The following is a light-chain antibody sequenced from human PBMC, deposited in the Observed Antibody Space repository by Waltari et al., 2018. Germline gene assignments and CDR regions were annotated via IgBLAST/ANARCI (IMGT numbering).Light chain of an antibody. V-gene: IGLV2-23*02. CDR1: SSDVGPYNL. Sequence: QSALIQPASVSGSPGQSITISCSGHSSDVGPYNLVSWYQQHPGKVPKLMIYEVTERPSGMSKRFSASTPCNTASLTLSVLQTNDMADYYSCSYTGINTYVFGTGTKVSVL. CDR2: EVT. J-gene: IGLJ1*01. CDR3: CSYTGINTYV.